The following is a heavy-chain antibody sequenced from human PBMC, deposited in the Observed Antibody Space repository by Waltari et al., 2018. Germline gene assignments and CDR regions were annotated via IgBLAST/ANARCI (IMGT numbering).Heavy chain of an antibody. CDR3: ARRVVREPFDH. V-gene: IGHV5-10-1*03. CDR2: IDPRDSST. D-gene: IGHD3-10*02. CDR1: GHSFTDYW. Sequence: EVQLVHSGAEVKKPGASRRVSWRGSGHSFTDYWILLVRQMPVKGLGWVARIDPRDSSTVYNSSFQGHVTVSADKSISTAYLQWSSLKASDTAMYFCARRVVREPFDHWGQGTLVTVSS. J-gene: IGHJ4*02.